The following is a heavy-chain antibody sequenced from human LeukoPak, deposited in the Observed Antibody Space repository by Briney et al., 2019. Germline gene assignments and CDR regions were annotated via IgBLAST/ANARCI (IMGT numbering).Heavy chain of an antibody. Sequence: PSGTLSLTCTVSGGSTSSRTFYWAWIRQPPGKGLEWIGEINHSGSTNYNPSLKSRVTISVDTSKNQFSLKLSSVTAADTAVYYCARGGALITMIVVVSVAPFDYWGQGTLVTVSS. J-gene: IGHJ4*02. CDR3: ARGGALITMIVVVSVAPFDY. D-gene: IGHD3-22*01. V-gene: IGHV4-39*07. CDR2: INHSGST. CDR1: GGSTSSRTFY.